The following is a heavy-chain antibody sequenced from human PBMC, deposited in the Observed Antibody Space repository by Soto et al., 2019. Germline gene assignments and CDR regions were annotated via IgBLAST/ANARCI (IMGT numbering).Heavy chain of an antibody. V-gene: IGHV3-74*01. CDR3: ARGYCSGGSCSPGGMDV. J-gene: IGHJ6*02. D-gene: IGHD2-15*01. Sequence: EVQLVESGGGLVQPGGSLRLSCAASGFTFSIYWMHWVRQAPGKGLVWVSRINGDGSSTSYADSVKGRFTISRDNAKNTLYLQMNSLRAEDTAVYYCARGYCSGGSCSPGGMDVWGQGTTVTVSS. CDR1: GFTFSIYW. CDR2: INGDGSST.